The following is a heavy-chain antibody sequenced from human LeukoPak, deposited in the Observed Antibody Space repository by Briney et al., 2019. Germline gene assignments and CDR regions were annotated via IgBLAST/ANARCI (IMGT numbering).Heavy chain of an antibody. CDR3: ARELGCSGGSCYSDGAFDI. J-gene: IGHJ3*02. CDR2: IYYSGST. D-gene: IGHD2-15*01. Sequence: KGLEWIGYIYYSGSTNYNPSLKSRVTISVDTSKNQFSLKLSSVTAADTAVYYCARELGCSGGSCYSDGAFDIWGQGTMVTVSS. V-gene: IGHV4-59*01.